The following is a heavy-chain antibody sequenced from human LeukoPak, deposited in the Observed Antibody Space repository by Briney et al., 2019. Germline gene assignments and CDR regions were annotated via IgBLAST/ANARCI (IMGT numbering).Heavy chain of an antibody. Sequence: GGSLRLSCAAAGFTFSKFAMHWVRQAPGKGLEWVAVVSYDGSYKYYADSVKGRFTISRDNSKNTLYLQMNSLRAEDTAVYYCAKTPTYYYDSSGYFFDYWGQGTLVTVSS. V-gene: IGHV3-30*04. CDR1: GFTFSKFA. J-gene: IGHJ4*02. D-gene: IGHD3-22*01. CDR3: AKTPTYYYDSSGYFFDY. CDR2: VSYDGSYK.